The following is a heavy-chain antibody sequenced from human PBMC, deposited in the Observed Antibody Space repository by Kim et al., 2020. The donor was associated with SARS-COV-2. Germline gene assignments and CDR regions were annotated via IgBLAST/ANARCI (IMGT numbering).Heavy chain of an antibody. D-gene: IGHD3-10*01. J-gene: IGHJ5*01. CDR3: ARFGEVSGLDS. Sequence: VASAKGRFAVSRDNAKNSLYLQMNNLGVDDTAIYYCARFGEVSGLDSWGQGTLVTVSS. V-gene: IGHV3-7*01.